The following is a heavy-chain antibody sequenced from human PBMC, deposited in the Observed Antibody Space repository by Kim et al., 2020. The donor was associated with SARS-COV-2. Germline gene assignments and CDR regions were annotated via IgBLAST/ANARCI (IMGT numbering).Heavy chain of an antibody. D-gene: IGHD2-21*01. CDR3: ARDLRGLVTIPRMDV. CDR1: GYTFTGYY. V-gene: IGHV1-2*02. CDR2: INPNSGGT. Sequence: ASVKVSCKASGYTFTGYYMHWVRQAPGQGLEWMGWINPNSGGTNYAQKFQGRVTMTRDTSISTAYMELSRLRSDDTAVYYCARDLRGLVTIPRMDVWGQGTTVTVSS. J-gene: IGHJ6*02.